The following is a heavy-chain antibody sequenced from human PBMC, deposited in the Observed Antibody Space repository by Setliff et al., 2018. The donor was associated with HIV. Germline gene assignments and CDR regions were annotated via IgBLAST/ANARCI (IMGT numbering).Heavy chain of an antibody. D-gene: IGHD2-15*01. Sequence: GASVKVSCKASGYTFTNYDINWVRQAPGQGLEWMGGIIPIFGTAHYAQKFQGRVTITADESTSTAYMELSSLRSEDTAVYYCARGGGGMALYPDYWGQGTLVTVSS. CDR1: GYTFTNYD. V-gene: IGHV1-69*13. CDR2: IIPIFGTA. CDR3: ARGGGGMALYPDY. J-gene: IGHJ4*02.